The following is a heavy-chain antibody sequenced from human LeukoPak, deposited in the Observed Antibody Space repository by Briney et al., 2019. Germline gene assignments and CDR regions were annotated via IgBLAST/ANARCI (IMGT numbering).Heavy chain of an antibody. D-gene: IGHD2-2*01. J-gene: IGHJ4*02. CDR3: ARDDCSSTSCYFDY. V-gene: IGHV3-33*01. Sequence: GRSLRLSCAASGFTFSSYGMHGVRQAPGKGLEGGAVIWYDGGNKYYADSVKGRFTISRDNSKNTLYLQMNRLRAQDKAVYYCARDDCSSTSCYFDYWGQGTLVTVSS. CDR1: GFTFSSYG. CDR2: IWYDGGNK.